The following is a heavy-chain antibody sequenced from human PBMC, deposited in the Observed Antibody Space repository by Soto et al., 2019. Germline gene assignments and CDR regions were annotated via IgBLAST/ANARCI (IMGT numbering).Heavy chain of an antibody. D-gene: IGHD6-25*01. V-gene: IGHV1-69*13. CDR3: ARASGYGRLDAFDI. CDR1: GGTFSSYA. J-gene: IGHJ3*02. Sequence: EASVKVSCKASGGTFSSYAISWVRQAPGQGLEWMGGIIPIFGTANYAQKFQGRVTITADESTSTAYMELSSLRSEDTAVYYCARASGYGRLDAFDIWGQGTMVTVSS. CDR2: IIPIFGTA.